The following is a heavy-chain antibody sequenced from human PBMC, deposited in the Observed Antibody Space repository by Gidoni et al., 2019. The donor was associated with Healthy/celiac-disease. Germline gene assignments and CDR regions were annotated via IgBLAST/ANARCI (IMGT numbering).Heavy chain of an antibody. Sequence: EVQLVESGGGLVQPGGALRLSCAASGFTFSSYSLTWVRPDPGKGLEWVSYIGSSSSTIYYAESVKGRFTISRDNAKNSLYLQMNSLRAEDTAVYYCARDTGYYDILTGPDAFDIWGQGTMVTVSS. J-gene: IGHJ3*02. CDR1: GFTFSSYS. CDR2: IGSSSSTI. V-gene: IGHV3-48*01. D-gene: IGHD3-9*01. CDR3: ARDTGYYDILTGPDAFDI.